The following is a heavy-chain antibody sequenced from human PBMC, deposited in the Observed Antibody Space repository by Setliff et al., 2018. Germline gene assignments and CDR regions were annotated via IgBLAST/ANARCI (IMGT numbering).Heavy chain of an antibody. V-gene: IGHV4-4*02. CDR3: ARDTSSDWAAWFDP. Sequence: SETLSLTCTVSGGSISSSNWWTCVRQPPGKGLEWIGRMYYGGGGSTYYNASLKSRVTMSVDTSKNQFSLTLTSVPAADTAIYYCARDTSSDWAAWFDPWSQGILVTVSS. CDR1: GGSISSSNW. D-gene: IGHD3-22*01. CDR2: MYYGGGGST. J-gene: IGHJ5*02.